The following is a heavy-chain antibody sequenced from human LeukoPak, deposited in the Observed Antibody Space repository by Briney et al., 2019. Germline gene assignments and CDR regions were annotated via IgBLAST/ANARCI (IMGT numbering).Heavy chain of an antibody. CDR1: GFTFSSSA. Sequence: GGSLRLSCAASGFTFSSSAMNWVRQAPGKGLEWVSTISGSGDRTYYADSVKGRFTISRDNSKNTLFLQMNSLRAEVTAIYYCAKFLDDGSGYDAFDIWGQGTMVTVSS. CDR3: AKFLDDGSGYDAFDI. V-gene: IGHV3-23*01. CDR2: ISGSGDRT. D-gene: IGHD3-10*01. J-gene: IGHJ3*02.